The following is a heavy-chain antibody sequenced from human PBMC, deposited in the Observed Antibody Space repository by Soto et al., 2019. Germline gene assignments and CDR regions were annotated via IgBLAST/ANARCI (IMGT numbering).Heavy chain of an antibody. Sequence: QVQLQESGPRLVKPSETLSLTCTVSGGSFNTQSYHWGWIRQPPGKGLEWIASFHFSGRTYYGPSLKSRVTISADTSKNQFSLKVDSVTAADTAMYYCARLYSGSYQPDYWGQGTLVTVSS. J-gene: IGHJ4*02. CDR3: ARLYSGSYQPDY. D-gene: IGHD1-26*01. V-gene: IGHV4-39*01. CDR2: FHFSGRT. CDR1: GGSFNTQSYH.